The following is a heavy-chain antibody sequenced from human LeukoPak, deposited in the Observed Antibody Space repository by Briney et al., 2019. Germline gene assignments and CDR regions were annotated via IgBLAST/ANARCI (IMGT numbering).Heavy chain of an antibody. D-gene: IGHD4-17*01. V-gene: IGHV3-66*01. Sequence: GGSLRLSCAASGFTVSSNYMSWVRQAPGKGLEWVSVIYSGGSTYYADSVKGRFTISRDNSKNTLYLQINSLRAEDTAVYYCARDKRDYGDPDAFDIWGQGTMVTVSS. J-gene: IGHJ3*02. CDR1: GFTVSSNY. CDR2: IYSGGST. CDR3: ARDKRDYGDPDAFDI.